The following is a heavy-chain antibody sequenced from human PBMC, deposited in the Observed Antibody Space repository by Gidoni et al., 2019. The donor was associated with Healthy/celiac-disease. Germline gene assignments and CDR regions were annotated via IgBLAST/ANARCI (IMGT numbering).Heavy chain of an antibody. D-gene: IGHD6-19*01. CDR1: GFTFSRYS. Sequence: EVQLVESGGGLVKPGGSLILPCAASGFTFSRYSMTWVRQAPGKGLEWVSSISSSSSYIYYADSVKGRFTISRDNAKNSLYLQMNSLRAEDTAVYYCARVGIIAVAGTSISYYYMDVWGKGTTVTVSS. CDR3: ARVGIIAVAGTSISYYYMDV. V-gene: IGHV3-21*01. J-gene: IGHJ6*03. CDR2: ISSSSSYI.